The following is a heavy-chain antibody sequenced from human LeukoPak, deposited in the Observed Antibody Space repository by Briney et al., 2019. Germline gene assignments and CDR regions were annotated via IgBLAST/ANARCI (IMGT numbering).Heavy chain of an antibody. CDR2: IYSGGST. J-gene: IGHJ4*02. CDR3: ARAYYYDSSGYYWGTLDY. CDR1: GFTVSSNY. V-gene: IGHV3-53*01. D-gene: IGHD3-22*01. Sequence: GGSLRLSCAASGFTVSSNYMSWVRQAPGKGLEWVSVIYSGGSTYYADSVKGRFTVSRHNSKNTLYLQMNSLRAEDTAVYYCARAYYYDSSGYYWGTLDYWGQGTLVTVSS.